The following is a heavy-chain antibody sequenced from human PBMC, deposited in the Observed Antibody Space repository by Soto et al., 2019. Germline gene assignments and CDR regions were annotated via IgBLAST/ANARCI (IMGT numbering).Heavy chain of an antibody. CDR2: ISAYNGNT. J-gene: IGHJ6*02. Sequence: ASVKVSCKASGYTFTSYGISWVRQAPGQGLEWMGWISAYNGNTNYAQKLQGRVTMTTDTSTSTAYMELRSLRSDDTAVYYCARFGSSGWYVVPYYYYYGMDVWGQGTTVTVSS. CDR1: GYTFTSYG. D-gene: IGHD6-19*01. CDR3: ARFGSSGWYVVPYYYYYGMDV. V-gene: IGHV1-18*04.